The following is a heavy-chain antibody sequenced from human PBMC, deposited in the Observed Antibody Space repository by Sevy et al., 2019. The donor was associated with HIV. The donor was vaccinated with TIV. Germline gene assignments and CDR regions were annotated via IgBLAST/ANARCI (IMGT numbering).Heavy chain of an antibody. V-gene: IGHV3-11*01. CDR3: ARDPTYYDFWAGYYTGWFDP. D-gene: IGHD3-3*01. CDR1: GFRFSGYY. CDR2: ISGTGNTK. J-gene: IGHJ5*02. Sequence: GGSLRLSCVGSGFRFSGYYMNWIRQAPGKGLEWVSYISGTGNTKYYTDSVKGRFTISRDNAKNSLYLEMNSLGVDDTAVDYCARDPTYYDFWAGYYTGWFDPWGQGTLVTVSS.